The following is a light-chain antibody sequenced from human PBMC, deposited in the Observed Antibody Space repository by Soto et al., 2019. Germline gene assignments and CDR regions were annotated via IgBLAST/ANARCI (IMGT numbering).Light chain of an antibody. V-gene: IGLV2-14*01. J-gene: IGLJ2*01. CDR2: EVS. Sequence: QSALTQPASVSGSPGQSITISCTGTSSDVGGYNYISWYQQYPGKAPKLMIYEVSNRPSGVSNRFSGSKSGNTASLTISGLQAEDEADYYCSSYTSIITPVVFGGGTKLTVL. CDR3: SSYTSIITPVV. CDR1: SSDVGGYNY.